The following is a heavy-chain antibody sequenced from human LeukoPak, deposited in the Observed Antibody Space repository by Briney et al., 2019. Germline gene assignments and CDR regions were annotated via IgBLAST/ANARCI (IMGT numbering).Heavy chain of an antibody. J-gene: IGHJ4*02. CDR1: GGSFSGYY. D-gene: IGHD3-9*01. V-gene: IGHV4-34*01. CDR3: ARGWYDILTGYYPPYYFDY. CDR2: INHSGST. Sequence: SETLSLTCAVYGGSFSGYYWSWIRQSPGKGLEWIGEINHSGSTNYNPSLKSRVTISVDTSKNQFSLKLSSVTAADTAVYYCARGWYDILTGYYPPYYFDYWGQGTLVTVSS.